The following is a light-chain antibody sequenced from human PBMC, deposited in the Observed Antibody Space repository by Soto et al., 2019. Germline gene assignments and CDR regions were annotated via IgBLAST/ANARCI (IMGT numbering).Light chain of an antibody. CDR1: HSVITN. J-gene: IGKJ4*01. CDR2: GAS. V-gene: IGKV3-15*01. Sequence: EIVMTQSPATLFVSPGERVTLSCRASHSVITNLAWYQHKPGQAPRLLIYGASTRATGIPARFSGSGSGTEFTLTISSLESEDFGFYYCQQYNDWPLPTSGGGTNVEIK. CDR3: QQYNDWPLPT.